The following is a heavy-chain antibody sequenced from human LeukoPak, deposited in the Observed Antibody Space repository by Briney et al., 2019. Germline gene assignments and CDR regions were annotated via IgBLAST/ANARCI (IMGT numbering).Heavy chain of an antibody. J-gene: IGHJ5*02. V-gene: IGHV1-18*01. CDR3: ARASIVLMVYGNWFDP. Sequence: ASVKVSCKASGYTFTSYGISWVPQAPGQGLEWMGWISAYNGNTNYAQKLQGRVTMTTDTSTSTAYMELRSLRSDDTAVYYCARASIVLMVYGNWFDPWGQGTLVTVSS. D-gene: IGHD2-8*01. CDR1: GYTFTSYG. CDR2: ISAYNGNT.